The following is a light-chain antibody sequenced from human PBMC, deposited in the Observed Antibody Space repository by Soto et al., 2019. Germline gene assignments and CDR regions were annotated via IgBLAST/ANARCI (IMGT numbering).Light chain of an antibody. Sequence: EIVLTHSPGTLSLSPRERATLSCRASQSVSSTYLAWYQQKPGQAPRLLIYGASSRATGIPDRFSGSGSGTDFTLTISRLEPEDFAVYYCQQYRTFGQGTKV. CDR2: GAS. CDR3: QQYRT. J-gene: IGKJ1*01. V-gene: IGKV3-20*01. CDR1: QSVSSTY.